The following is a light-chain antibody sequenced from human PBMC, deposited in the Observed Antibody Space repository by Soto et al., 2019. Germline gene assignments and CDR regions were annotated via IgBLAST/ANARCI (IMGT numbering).Light chain of an antibody. CDR2: ATS. CDR3: QQYYSTPLT. V-gene: IGKV3-15*01. Sequence: EIVMTQSPATLSVSPGERATLSCRASQSVSSNLAWYQHKPGQAPRLLIYATSTRATGVPARFSGSGSGTDFTLTIDSLQAEDVAVYYCQQYYSTPLTFGGGTRV. J-gene: IGKJ4*01. CDR1: QSVSSN.